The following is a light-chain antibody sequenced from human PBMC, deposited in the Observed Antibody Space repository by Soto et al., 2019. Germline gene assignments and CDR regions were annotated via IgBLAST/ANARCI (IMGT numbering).Light chain of an antibody. Sequence: QSALTQPASVSGSPGQSITISCTGTSSDVGGYNYVSWYQQHPGKAPKLMIYDVSNRPSGVSNRFSGSRSGNTASLTISGLQTEEEADYYCCSFTSTHTYVFGTGTKVTVL. CDR2: DVS. J-gene: IGLJ1*01. CDR1: SSDVGGYNY. CDR3: CSFTSTHTYV. V-gene: IGLV2-14*01.